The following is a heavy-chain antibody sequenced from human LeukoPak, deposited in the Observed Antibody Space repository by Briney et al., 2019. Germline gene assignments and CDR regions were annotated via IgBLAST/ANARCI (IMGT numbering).Heavy chain of an antibody. V-gene: IGHV1-2*06. CDR3: ASVRATTGWFDL. Sequence: ASVKVSCKASGYTFTSYDINWVRQAPGQGLEWMGRINPNSGGTNYAQKFQGRVTMTRDTSISTAYMELSRLRSDDTAVYYCASVRATTGWFDLWGQGTLVTVSS. CDR2: INPNSGGT. D-gene: IGHD4-17*01. CDR1: GYTFTSYD. J-gene: IGHJ5*02.